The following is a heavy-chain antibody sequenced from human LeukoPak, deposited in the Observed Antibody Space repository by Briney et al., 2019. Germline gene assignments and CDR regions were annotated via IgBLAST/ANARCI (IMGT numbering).Heavy chain of an antibody. Sequence: GGSLRLSCAASGFTFSSYSINWVRQAPGKGLEWVSYISSSSGSIYYADSVKGRFSISRDNAKSSVSLHMNSLRDEDTAVYYCARYCGGDCYGMDVWGQGTTVTVSS. CDR1: GFTFSSYS. CDR3: ARYCGGDCYGMDV. V-gene: IGHV3-48*02. D-gene: IGHD2-21*02. J-gene: IGHJ6*02. CDR2: ISSSSGSI.